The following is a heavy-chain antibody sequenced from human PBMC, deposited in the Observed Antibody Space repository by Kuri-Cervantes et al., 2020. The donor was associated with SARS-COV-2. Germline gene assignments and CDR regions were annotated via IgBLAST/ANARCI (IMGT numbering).Heavy chain of an antibody. D-gene: IGHD2-21*01. CDR2: ISYDGSNK. CDR1: GFTFSRYA. Sequence: GGSLRLSCAASGFTFSRYAMHWVRQAPGKGLEWVAVISYDGSNKYYTASGKGRFTISRDNSQNTLYLQMKSLRTEDTALYYCARDRVGVHDYWGQGTLVTVSS. V-gene: IGHV3-30-3*01. CDR3: ARDRVGVHDY. J-gene: IGHJ4*02.